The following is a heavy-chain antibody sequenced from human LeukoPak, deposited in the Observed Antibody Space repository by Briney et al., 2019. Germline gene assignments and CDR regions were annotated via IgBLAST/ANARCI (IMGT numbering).Heavy chain of an antibody. J-gene: IGHJ4*02. CDR1: GGSFSGYY. D-gene: IGHD3-10*01. V-gene: IGHV4-34*01. CDR3: ARGYRVYYGSGSYIH. Sequence: KPSETLSLTCAVYGGSFSGYYWSWIRQPPGKGLEWIGEINHSGSTNYNPSLRSRVTISVDTSKNQFSLKLSSVTAADTAVYYCARGYRVYYGSGSYIHWGQGTLVTVSP. CDR2: INHSGST.